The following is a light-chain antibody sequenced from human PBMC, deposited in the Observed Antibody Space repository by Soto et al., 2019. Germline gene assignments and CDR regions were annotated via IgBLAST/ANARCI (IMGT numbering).Light chain of an antibody. Sequence: LVLTQFPDTLSLSPGDRATLSCRASQSLGTRFFAWYQQKPGQPPRLLIRYTSSRTPAFPYRFSASGTGTDFTLTIDRLEPEDLAVYYCQQYERSPYTFGQGTKLEIK. CDR3: QQYERSPYT. V-gene: IGKV3-20*01. CDR1: QSLGTRF. J-gene: IGKJ2*01. CDR2: YTS.